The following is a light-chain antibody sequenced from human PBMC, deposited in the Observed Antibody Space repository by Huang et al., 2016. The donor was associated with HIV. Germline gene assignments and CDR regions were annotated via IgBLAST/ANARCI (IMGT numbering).Light chain of an antibody. CDR2: AAS. CDR3: QQSYNTPT. V-gene: IGKV1-39*01. CDR1: QSISHY. J-gene: IGKJ2*01. Sequence: DIQMTQSPSSLSASVGDRVTIPCRASQSISHYLNWYQQKPRKAPKLLIYAASSLQSRVPSRFSGSGSGTDFTLNISSLQPEDFATYFCQQSYNTPTFGQGTRLEIK.